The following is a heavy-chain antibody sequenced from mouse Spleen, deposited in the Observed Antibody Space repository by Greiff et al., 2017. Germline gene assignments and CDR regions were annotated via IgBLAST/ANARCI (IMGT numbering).Heavy chain of an antibody. CDR1: GFNIKNTY. V-gene: IGHV14-3*01. CDR2: IDPANGNT. J-gene: IGHJ2*01. CDR3: ARNGGWLLRNYFDY. Sequence: VHVKQSVAELVRPGASVKLSCTASGFNIKNTYMHWVKQRPEQGLEWIGRIDPANGNTKYAPKFQGKATITADTSSNTAYLQLSSLTSEDTAIYYCARNGGWLLRNYFDYWGQGTTLTVSS. D-gene: IGHD2-3*01.